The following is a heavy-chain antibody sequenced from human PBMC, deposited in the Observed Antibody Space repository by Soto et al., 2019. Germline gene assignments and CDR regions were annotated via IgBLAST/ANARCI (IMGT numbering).Heavy chain of an antibody. CDR2: ISYDGSNK. Sequence: HPGGSRRLSCAASGFTFSSYGMHWVRQAPGKGLEWVAVISYDGSNKYYADSVKGRFTISRDNSKNTLYLQMNSLRAEDTAVYYCAKDRNNHGMDVWGQGTTVTVSS. CDR1: GFTFSSYG. J-gene: IGHJ6*02. CDR3: AKDRNNHGMDV. V-gene: IGHV3-30*18. D-gene: IGHD1-1*01.